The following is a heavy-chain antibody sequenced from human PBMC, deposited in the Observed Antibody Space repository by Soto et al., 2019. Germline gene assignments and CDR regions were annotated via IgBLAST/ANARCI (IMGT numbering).Heavy chain of an antibody. Sequence: ASVKVSCKASTETFNNYGIAWVRQAPGQGLEWMGWISTYNGNTNTYHKKRFQGRFTMTSDAASNTAYMELRSLTPDDTAVYYCARGGQKNVHNSIGPSGQGPLVTVYS. CDR1: TETFNNYG. V-gene: IGHV1-18*04. CDR2: ISTYNGNTNT. CDR3: ARGGQKNVHNSIGP. J-gene: IGHJ5*02.